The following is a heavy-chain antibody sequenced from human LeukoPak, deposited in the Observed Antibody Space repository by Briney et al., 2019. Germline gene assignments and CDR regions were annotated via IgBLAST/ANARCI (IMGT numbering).Heavy chain of an antibody. J-gene: IGHJ4*02. Sequence: SETLSLTCTVSGGSISSYYWSWIRQPPGKGLEWIGEINHSGSTNYNPSLKSRVTISVDTSKNQFSLKLSSVAAADTAVYYCHARIAVAGPDDYWGQGTLVTVSS. CDR2: INHSGST. CDR3: HARIAVAGPDDY. D-gene: IGHD6-19*01. V-gene: IGHV4-34*01. CDR1: GGSISSYY.